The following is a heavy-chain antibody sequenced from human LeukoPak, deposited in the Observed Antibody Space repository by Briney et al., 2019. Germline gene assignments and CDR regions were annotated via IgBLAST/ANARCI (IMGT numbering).Heavy chain of an antibody. CDR2: VMAIFGRV. J-gene: IGHJ4*02. Sequence: SVKVSCKAPRGTFDSYGISWVRQAPGQGLEWMGGVMAIFGRVKYGQKFQGRAPITTDASTSTAYMELSSLTSEDTGVYYCARGELGDRSGFSFFDYWGQGTLVTVSS. CDR3: ARGELGDRSGFSFFDY. CDR1: RGTFDSYG. D-gene: IGHD6-25*01. V-gene: IGHV1-69*05.